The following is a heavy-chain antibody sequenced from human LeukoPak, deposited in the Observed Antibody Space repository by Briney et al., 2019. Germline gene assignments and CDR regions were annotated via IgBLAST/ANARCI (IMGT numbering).Heavy chain of an antibody. Sequence: SVKVSCKASGGTFTSYAISWVRQAPGQGLEWMGRIIPIFGIANYAQKFQGRVTITADKSTSTAYMELSSLRSEDTAVYYCARESDIAMVTFDYWGQGTLVTVSS. CDR3: ARESDIAMVTFDY. J-gene: IGHJ4*02. CDR2: IIPIFGIA. D-gene: IGHD5-18*01. V-gene: IGHV1-69*04. CDR1: GGTFTSYA.